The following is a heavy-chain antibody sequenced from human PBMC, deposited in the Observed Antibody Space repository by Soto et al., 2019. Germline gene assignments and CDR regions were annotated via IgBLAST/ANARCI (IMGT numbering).Heavy chain of an antibody. J-gene: IGHJ4*02. CDR3: ATWTGRYCRGGTCYLDDTFDY. D-gene: IGHD2-15*01. CDR2: ISGSAAST. V-gene: IGHV3-23*01. CDR1: GFTFSNYA. Sequence: EVHLLESGGDLVQPGGSLRLSCAASGFTFSNYAMSWVRQAPGKGRDWVSGISGSAASTFYADSVKGWFTISRDNSKNTLYLQMNSLRAEDTPVYYCATWTGRYCRGGTCYLDDTFDYWGQGTLVTVSS.